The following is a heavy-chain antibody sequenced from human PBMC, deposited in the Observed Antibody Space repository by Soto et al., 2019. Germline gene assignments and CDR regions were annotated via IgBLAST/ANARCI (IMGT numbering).Heavy chain of an antibody. CDR3: ARVNFMYSSSMDV. J-gene: IGHJ6*04. D-gene: IGHD6-6*01. Sequence: EVQLVESGGGLVQPGGSLRLSCAASGFTVSSNYMSWVRQAPGKGLEWVSVIYSGGSTYYADSVKGRFTISRDNSKNTLYLQMNSLRAEDTAVYYCARVNFMYSSSMDVWGKGTTVTVSS. CDR2: IYSGGST. V-gene: IGHV3-66*01. CDR1: GFTVSSNY.